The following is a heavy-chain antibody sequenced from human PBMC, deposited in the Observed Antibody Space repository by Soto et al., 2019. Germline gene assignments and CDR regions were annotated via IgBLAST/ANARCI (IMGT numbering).Heavy chain of an antibody. CDR1: GFTLSISS. CDR2: IRRYTSVT. V-gene: IGHV3-48*01. J-gene: IGHJ4*02. Sequence: EVQLVESGGILVQPGGSLRLSCAASGFTLSISSMNWVRQAPGKGLEWVSYIRRYTSVTSYADSVKGRFTISRDNAKNSLYLKINSLRVEDTAVYYCGRVADSGYYTVEYWGQGTLVTVSS. CDR3: GRVADSGYYTVEY. D-gene: IGHD3-22*01.